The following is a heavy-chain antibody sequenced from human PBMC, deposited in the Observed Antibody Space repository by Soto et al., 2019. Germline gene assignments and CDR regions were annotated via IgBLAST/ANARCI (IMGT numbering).Heavy chain of an antibody. CDR2: ISGSGGST. V-gene: IGHV3-23*01. CDR3: AQPRYYDSSGYLLSY. Sequence: EVQLLESGGGLVQPGGSLRLSCAASGFTFSSYAMSWVRQAPGKGLEWVSAISGSGGSTYYADSVKGRFTISRDNSKNTQYLQLNRLRAEDTAVYYCAQPRYYDSSGYLLSYWGQGTLVTVSS. J-gene: IGHJ4*02. D-gene: IGHD3-22*01. CDR1: GFTFSSYA.